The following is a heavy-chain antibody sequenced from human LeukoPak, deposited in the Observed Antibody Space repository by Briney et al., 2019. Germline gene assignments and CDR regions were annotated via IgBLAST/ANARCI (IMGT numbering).Heavy chain of an antibody. V-gene: IGHV3-74*01. CDR1: GFTFSSYW. Sequence: GGSLRLSCAASGFTFSSYWMHWVRQAPGKGLVWVSRINSDGSSTSYADSVKGRFTISRDNAKNTLYLQMNSLRAEDTVVYYCARGFLYSSGHFDYWGQGTLVTVSS. D-gene: IGHD6-19*01. J-gene: IGHJ4*02. CDR3: ARGFLYSSGHFDY. CDR2: INSDGSST.